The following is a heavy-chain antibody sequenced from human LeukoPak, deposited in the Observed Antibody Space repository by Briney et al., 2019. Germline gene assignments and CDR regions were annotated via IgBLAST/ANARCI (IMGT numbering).Heavy chain of an antibody. D-gene: IGHD3-22*01. CDR2: IYYTANT. CDR3: ARRDHYDSSGYFDY. Sequence: SETLSLTCTVSGGSISSSSYYWGWIRQAPGKGLEWIGSIYYTANTYYNSSLKSRVTISVDTSKNQFSLKLSSVTAADSAVYYCARRDHYDSSGYFDYWGQGTLVTVSS. J-gene: IGHJ4*02. CDR1: GGSISSSSYY. V-gene: IGHV4-39*01.